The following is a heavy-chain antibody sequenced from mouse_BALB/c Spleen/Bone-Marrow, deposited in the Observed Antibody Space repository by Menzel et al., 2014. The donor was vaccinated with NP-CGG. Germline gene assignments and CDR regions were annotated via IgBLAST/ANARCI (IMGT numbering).Heavy chain of an antibody. CDR2: IGYSGST. V-gene: IGHV3-2*02. Sequence: EVKLMESGPGLVKPSQSLSLTCTVTGYSITSDYAWNWIRQFPGNKLEWMGYIGYSGSTSYNPSLKSRISITRDASKNQFFLQSNSVTTEDTATYYCARGRDYFDYWGQGTAPTVSS. CDR3: ARGRDYFDY. J-gene: IGHJ2*01. CDR1: GYSITSDYA.